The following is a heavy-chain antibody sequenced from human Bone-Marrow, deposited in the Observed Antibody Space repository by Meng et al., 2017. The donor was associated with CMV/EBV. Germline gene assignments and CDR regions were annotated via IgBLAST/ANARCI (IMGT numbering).Heavy chain of an antibody. D-gene: IGHD3-3*02. CDR2: INWNGGST. V-gene: IGHV3-20*04. Sequence: GESLKISCTASGFTFRSHAMNWVRQAPGKGLEWVSGINWNGGSTGYADSVKGRFTISRDNAKNSLYLQMNSLRAEDTALYYCAREGDSIFFDYWGQGTLVTVSS. J-gene: IGHJ4*02. CDR3: AREGDSIFFDY. CDR1: GFTFRSHA.